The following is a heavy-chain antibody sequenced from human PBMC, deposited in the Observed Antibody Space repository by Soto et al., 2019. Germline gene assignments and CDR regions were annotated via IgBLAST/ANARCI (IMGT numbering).Heavy chain of an antibody. J-gene: IGHJ6*02. CDR2: IIPTFGTA. CDR1: GGTFSSYA. CDR3: ARDTTGTAKNRLYYYYYGMDV. Sequence: QVQLVQSGAEVKKPGSSVKVSCKASGGTFSSYAISWVRQAPEQGLEWRGGIIPTFGTANYAKKFQARVTITEDESTSTAYMELRSLRSEETAVYYCARDTTGTAKNRLYYYYYGMDVWGQGTTVTVSS. D-gene: IGHD1-1*01. V-gene: IGHV1-69*01.